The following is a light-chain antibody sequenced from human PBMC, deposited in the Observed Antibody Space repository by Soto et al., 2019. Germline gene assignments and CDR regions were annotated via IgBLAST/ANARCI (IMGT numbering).Light chain of an antibody. CDR3: SSYTSSSTLYVV. V-gene: IGLV2-14*01. Sequence: QSALTQPASVSGSPGQSITISCTGTSSDVGGYNYVSWYQQHPGKAPKLMIYDVSNRPSGVSNRFSGSKSVNTASLTISGLQADDEADYYCSSYTSSSTLYVVFGGGTKLTVL. CDR1: SSDVGGYNY. J-gene: IGLJ2*01. CDR2: DVS.